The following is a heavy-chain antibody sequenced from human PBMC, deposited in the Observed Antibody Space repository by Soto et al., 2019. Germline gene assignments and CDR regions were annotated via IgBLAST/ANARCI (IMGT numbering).Heavy chain of an antibody. CDR1: GYTFRNYD. J-gene: IGHJ6*02. V-gene: IGHV1-8*01. D-gene: IGHD3-10*01. CDR2: INPNSGNT. CDR3: ARDGSGTWGLDV. Sequence: QVQLVQSGAEVKKPGASVKVSCKASGYTFRNYDINWVRQATGQGLERMGWINPNSGNTGYAQKFQGRVTMTWDTSLNTAYMELSSLRSEDTAVYYCARDGSGTWGLDVWGQGTTVTVSS.